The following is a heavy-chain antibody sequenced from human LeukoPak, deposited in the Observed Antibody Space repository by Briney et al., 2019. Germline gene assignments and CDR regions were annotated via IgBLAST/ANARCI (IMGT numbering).Heavy chain of an antibody. J-gene: IGHJ6*03. V-gene: IGHV4-59*01. D-gene: IGHD5-18*01. CDR2: MYYSGST. CDR1: GGSISSYY. CDR3: ARTTEGGYTYDYFYYYYMDV. Sequence: SETLSLTCTVSGGSISSYYWSWIRQPPGKGLEWIGYMYYSGSTNYNPSLKSRVTIPVDTSKNQFSLKLSSVTAADTAVYYCARTTEGGYTYDYFYYYYMDVWGKGTTVTISS.